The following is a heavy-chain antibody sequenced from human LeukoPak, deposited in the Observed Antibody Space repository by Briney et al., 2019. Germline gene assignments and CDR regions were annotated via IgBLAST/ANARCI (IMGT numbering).Heavy chain of an antibody. CDR1: GGSMSSYY. CDR2: IYYSGST. V-gene: IGHV4-59*01. D-gene: IGHD2-15*01. J-gene: IGHJ4*02. Sequence: SETPSLTCTVSGGSMSSYYWSWIRQPPGKGLEWIGYIYYSGSTNYNASLKSRVTISVGTSKNQFSLKLSSVTAADTAVYYCARGGQNIVVVVAATGIDYWGQGTLVTVSS. CDR3: ARGGQNIVVVVAATGIDY.